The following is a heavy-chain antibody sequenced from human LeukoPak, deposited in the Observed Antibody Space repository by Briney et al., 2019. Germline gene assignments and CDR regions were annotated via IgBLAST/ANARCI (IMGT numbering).Heavy chain of an antibody. CDR3: ARGGTIFGVVLFDP. CDR2: IYTSGST. J-gene: IGHJ5*02. V-gene: IGHV4-61*02. CDR1: GGSISSGSYY. Sequence: SETLSLTCTVSGGSISSGSYYWSWIRQPAGKGLEWIGRIYTSGSTNYNPSLKSRVTISVDTSKNQFSLKLSSVTVADTAVYYCARGGTIFGVVLFDPWGQGTLVTVSS. D-gene: IGHD3-3*01.